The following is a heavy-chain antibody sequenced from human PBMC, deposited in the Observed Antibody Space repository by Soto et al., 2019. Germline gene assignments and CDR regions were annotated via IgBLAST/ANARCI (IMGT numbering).Heavy chain of an antibody. CDR3: ARPIWSRLHSNYYGMDV. V-gene: IGHV5-51*01. CDR2: IYPGDSDT. D-gene: IGHD4-4*01. J-gene: IGHJ6*02. CDR1: GYSFTSYW. Sequence: PGESLKISCKGSGYSFTSYWIGWVRQMPGKGLEWMGIIYPGDSDTRYSPSFQGQVTISADKSISTAYLQWSSLKASDTAMYYCARPIWSRLHSNYYGMDVWGQGTTVTVSS.